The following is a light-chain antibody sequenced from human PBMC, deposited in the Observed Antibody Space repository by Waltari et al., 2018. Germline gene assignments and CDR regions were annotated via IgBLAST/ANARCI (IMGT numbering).Light chain of an antibody. CDR1: VLAKKY. CDR3: YSAADNNRL. J-gene: IGLJ2*01. V-gene: IGLV3-27*01. CDR2: KDS. Sequence: SYELTQPSSVSVSPGQTATITCSGNVLAKKYVRWFQQKPGQAPVVVIYKDSERPSGIPERFSGSSSGTTVTLTISGAQFDDEADYYCYSAADNNRLFGGGTKLTVL.